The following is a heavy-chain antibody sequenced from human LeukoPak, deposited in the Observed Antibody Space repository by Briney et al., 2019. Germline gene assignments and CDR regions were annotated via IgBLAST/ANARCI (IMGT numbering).Heavy chain of an antibody. J-gene: IGHJ5*02. CDR1: GGSISSSSYY. CDR3: AREVEGLRFLEWLLNDNWFDP. Sequence: SETLSLTCTVSGGSISSSSYYWGWIRQPPGKGLEWIGSIYYSGSTYYNPSLNSRVTISVDTSKNQFSLKLSSVTAADTAVYYCAREVEGLRFLEWLLNDNWFDPWGQGTLVTVSS. D-gene: IGHD3-3*01. V-gene: IGHV4-39*07. CDR2: IYYSGST.